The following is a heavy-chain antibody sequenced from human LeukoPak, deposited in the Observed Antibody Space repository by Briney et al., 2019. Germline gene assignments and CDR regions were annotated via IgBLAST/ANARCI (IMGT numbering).Heavy chain of an antibody. J-gene: IGHJ4*02. Sequence: SVKVSCKASGDTFSSYAISWVRQAPGQGLEWMGGIIPIFGTANYAQKFQGRVTITTDESTSTAYMELSSLRSEDTAVYYCASTTLSIAVAGPYVYWGQGTLVTVSS. CDR3: ASTTLSIAVAGPYVY. CDR1: GDTFSSYA. V-gene: IGHV1-69*05. D-gene: IGHD6-19*01. CDR2: IIPIFGTA.